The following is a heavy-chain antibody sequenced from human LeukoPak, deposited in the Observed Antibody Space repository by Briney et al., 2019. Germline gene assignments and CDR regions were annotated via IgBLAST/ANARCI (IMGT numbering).Heavy chain of an antibody. Sequence: QPGGSLRFSCAASRFTFSSYDMSWVPPAPGKGLEGVSTISGSGGSTYYADHVKGRFTISRDNSKNTLYLQMNSLRAEDTAVYYCAKSEKLWFGEPEYYYGMDVWGQGPTVTVSS. V-gene: IGHV3-23*01. CDR2: ISGSGGST. CDR1: RFTFSSYD. D-gene: IGHD3-10*01. CDR3: AKSEKLWFGEPEYYYGMDV. J-gene: IGHJ6*02.